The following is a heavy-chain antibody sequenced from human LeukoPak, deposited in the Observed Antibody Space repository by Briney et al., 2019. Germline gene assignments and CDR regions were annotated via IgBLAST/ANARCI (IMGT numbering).Heavy chain of an antibody. D-gene: IGHD5-18*01. CDR2: IYSGGST. V-gene: IGHV3-53*01. J-gene: IGHJ4*02. CDR1: GFTVSSNY. Sequence: PGGSLRLSCAASGFTVSSNYMSWVRQAPGKGLEWVSVIYSGGSTYYADSVKGRFTISRDNSKNTLYLQMNSLRAEDTAVYYCARDATQQRGYSYGSQMWGQGTLVTVSS. CDR3: ARDATQQRGYSYGSQM.